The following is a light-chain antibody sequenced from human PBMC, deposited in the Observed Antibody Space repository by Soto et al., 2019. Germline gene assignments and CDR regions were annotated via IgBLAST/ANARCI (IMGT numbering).Light chain of an antibody. Sequence: IQLTQSTSSLSASVGDRVTITCRASQGISSYLAWYQQKPGKAPKLLIYAASTLQSGVPSRFSGSGSGTDFTLTISSLQPEDFATYYCQQLNSYLALTFGGGTKVDIK. CDR1: QGISSY. J-gene: IGKJ4*01. V-gene: IGKV1-9*01. CDR2: AAS. CDR3: QQLNSYLALT.